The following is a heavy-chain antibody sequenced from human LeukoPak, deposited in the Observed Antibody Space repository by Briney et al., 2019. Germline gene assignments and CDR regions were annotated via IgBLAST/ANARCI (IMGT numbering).Heavy chain of an antibody. CDR2: ISGSGGGT. CDR3: AKETDQYYYYGMDV. CDR1: GFTFSSYA. J-gene: IGHJ6*02. V-gene: IGHV3-23*01. Sequence: GGSLRLSCAASGFTFSSYAMSWVRQAPGKGLEWVSAISGSGGGTYYADSVKGRFTISRDNSKSTLYLQMNSLRAEDTAVYYCAKETDQYYYYGMDVWGQGTTVTVSS.